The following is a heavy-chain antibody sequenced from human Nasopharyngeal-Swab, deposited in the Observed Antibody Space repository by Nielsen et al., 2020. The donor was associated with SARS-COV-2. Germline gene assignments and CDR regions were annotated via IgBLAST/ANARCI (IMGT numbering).Heavy chain of an antibody. CDR3: VRDVAMVGATLDT. CDR1: GFTIISNG. Sequence: GGSLRLSCAASGFTIISNGMHWVRQAPGKGLEWVAYVSRSSSRSYYADSVEGRFTFSRDNPKNSLYLQMDSLRDEDTAVYFCVRDVAMVGATLDTWGQGTLVTVSS. V-gene: IGHV3-48*02. CDR2: VSRSSSRS. J-gene: IGHJ1*01. D-gene: IGHD1-26*01.